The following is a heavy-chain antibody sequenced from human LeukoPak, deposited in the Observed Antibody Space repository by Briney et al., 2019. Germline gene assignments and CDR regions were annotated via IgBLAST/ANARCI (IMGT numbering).Heavy chain of an antibody. CDR1: GFTFIRFP. CDR2: ISGSGNTI. V-gene: IGHV3-48*04. J-gene: IGHJ4*02. Sequence: PGGSLRLSCAASGFTFIRFPMTGVRQAPGKGLEWISLISGSGNTIYYADSVKGRFAISRDNAKNSLYLQMSSLRVEDTAMYYCARSLYGGGTGGYYFDYWGQGTLVTVSS. D-gene: IGHD2-8*02. CDR3: ARSLYGGGTGGYYFDY.